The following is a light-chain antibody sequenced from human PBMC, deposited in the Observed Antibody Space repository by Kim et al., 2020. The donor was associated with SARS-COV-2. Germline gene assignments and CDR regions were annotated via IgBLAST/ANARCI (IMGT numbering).Light chain of an antibody. CDR3: QQDYNLLSLT. V-gene: IGKV3D-7*01. CDR1: QSVSSSY. J-gene: IGKJ4*01. Sequence: PGERVTLSCRASQSVSSSYLTWYQQKPGQAPRLLIYGASTRATSIPARFSGSGSGTDFTLTISSLQPEDFAVYYCQQDYNLLSLTFGGGTKVDIK. CDR2: GAS.